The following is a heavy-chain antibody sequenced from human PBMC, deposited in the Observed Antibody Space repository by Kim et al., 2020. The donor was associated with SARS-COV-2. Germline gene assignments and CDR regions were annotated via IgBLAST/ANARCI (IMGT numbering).Heavy chain of an antibody. CDR1: GFTFSNAW. D-gene: IGHD6-19*01. CDR3: TTDSLLSGWYHYYYYYGMDV. J-gene: IGHJ6*02. V-gene: IGHV3-15*01. Sequence: GGSLRLSCAASGFTFSNAWMSWVRQAPGKGLEWVGRIKSKTDGGTTDYAAPVKGRFTISRDDSKNTLYLQMNSLKTEDTAVYYCTTDSLLSGWYHYYYYYGMDVWGQGTTVTVSS. CDR2: IKSKTDGGTT.